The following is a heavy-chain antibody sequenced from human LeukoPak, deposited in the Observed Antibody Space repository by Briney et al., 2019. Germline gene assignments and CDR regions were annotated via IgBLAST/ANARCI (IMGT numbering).Heavy chain of an antibody. CDR3: ARIAYDALDSYYYGMDV. V-gene: IGHV4-31*03. J-gene: IGHJ6*02. CDR1: GGSLSSGPYY. D-gene: IGHD3-3*01. Sequence: SQTLSLTCTVSGGSLSSGPYYWIWLRQHPGTGLEWIGYITYSGNTYYYPALNSRVTVSLDTSKTQFSLKLSSVTAADTAVYYCARIAYDALDSYYYGMDVWGQGTTVTVSS. CDR2: ITYSGNT.